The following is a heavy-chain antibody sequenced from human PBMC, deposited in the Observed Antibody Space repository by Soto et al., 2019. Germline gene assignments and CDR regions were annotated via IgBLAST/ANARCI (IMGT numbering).Heavy chain of an antibody. D-gene: IGHD3-16*01. V-gene: IGHV1-69*06. CDR3: ARDAVSLHDPFDY. CDR1: GGTFSSYA. Sequence: SVKVSCKASGGTFSSYAISWVLQAPGQGLEWMGGIIPIFGTANYAQKFQGRVTITADKSTSTAYMELSSLRSEDTAVYYCARDAVSLHDPFDYWGQGTLVTVS. J-gene: IGHJ4*02. CDR2: IIPIFGTA.